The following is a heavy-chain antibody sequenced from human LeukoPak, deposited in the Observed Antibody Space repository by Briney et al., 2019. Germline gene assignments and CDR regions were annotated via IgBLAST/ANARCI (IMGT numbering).Heavy chain of an antibody. CDR1: GFTFSGYS. V-gene: IGHV3-21*01. J-gene: IGHJ4*02. Sequence: GGSLRLSCAASGFTFSGYSMNWVRQAPGKGLEWVSSISSSSSNIYYADSVKGRLTISRDNAKNSLYLQMNSLGAEDTAVYYCASGSSARWYFDYWGQGTLVTVSS. D-gene: IGHD3-10*01. CDR2: ISSSSSNI. CDR3: ASGSSARWYFDY.